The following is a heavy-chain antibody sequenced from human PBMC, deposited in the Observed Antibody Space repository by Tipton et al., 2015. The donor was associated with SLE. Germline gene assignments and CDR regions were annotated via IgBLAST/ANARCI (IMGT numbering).Heavy chain of an antibody. Sequence: TLSLTCAVYGGSFSGYYLSWIRQPPGKGLEWIGEINHSGSTKYNPSLKSRVTMSVDTSTNQFSLKLSSVTAADTAVYYCARGQHQLGRFDPWGQGTLVTVSS. CDR1: GGSFSGYY. CDR3: ARGQHQLGRFDP. CDR2: INHSGST. V-gene: IGHV4-34*01. J-gene: IGHJ5*02. D-gene: IGHD1-1*01.